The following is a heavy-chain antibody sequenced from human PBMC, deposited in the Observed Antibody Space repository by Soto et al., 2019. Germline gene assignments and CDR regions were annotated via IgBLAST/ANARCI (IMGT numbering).Heavy chain of an antibody. J-gene: IGHJ3*02. V-gene: IGHV4-4*02. CDR2: IYNSGST. Sequence: SETLSLTCAVSGGSISSSNWWSWVRQPPGKGLEWIGFIYNSGSTYYNSSLKSRVTISVDRSKNHFFLNLTSVTAADTAVYYCATYRKFFQIWGQGTKVTVSS. CDR1: GGSISSSNW. CDR3: ATYRKFFQI.